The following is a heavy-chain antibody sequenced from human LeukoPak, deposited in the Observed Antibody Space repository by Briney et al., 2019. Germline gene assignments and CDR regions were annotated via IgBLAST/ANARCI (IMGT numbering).Heavy chain of an antibody. CDR3: AKDQEGVTMIVVVHFDY. V-gene: IGHV3-23*01. CDR2: ISGSGGST. CDR1: GFTFSSYW. Sequence: GGSLRLSCAASGFTFSSYWMSWVRQAPGKGLEWVSAISGSGGSTYYADSVKGRFTISRDNSKNTLYLQMNSLRAEDTAVYYCAKDQEGVTMIVVVHFDYWGQGTLVTVSS. D-gene: IGHD3-22*01. J-gene: IGHJ4*02.